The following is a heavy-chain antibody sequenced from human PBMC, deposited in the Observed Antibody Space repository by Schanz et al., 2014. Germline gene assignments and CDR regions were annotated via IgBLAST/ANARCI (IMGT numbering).Heavy chain of an antibody. CDR2: INTNNGDP. CDR1: GYTFTSFA. CDR3: ARGGVVVVTAALNWFDP. J-gene: IGHJ5*02. V-gene: IGHV7-4-1*02. Sequence: QVQLVQSGAEVKKPGASAKVSCKASGYTFTSFAMNWVRQAPGQGLEWMGWINTNNGDPTYAQGFTGRFVFSLDTSVSTAYLQISSLKAEDTAVYYCARGGVVVVTAALNWFDPWGQGTLVTVSS. D-gene: IGHD2-15*01.